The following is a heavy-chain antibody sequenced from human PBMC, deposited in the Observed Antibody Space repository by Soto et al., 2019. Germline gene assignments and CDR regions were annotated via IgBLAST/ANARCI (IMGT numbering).Heavy chain of an antibody. D-gene: IGHD3-10*01. CDR3: ARDFFIAGTGRHYFDY. CDR2: IIPIFGTA. Sequence: GASVKVSCKASGGTFSSYAISWVRQAPGQGLEWMGGIIPIFGTANYAQKFQGRVTITADESTSTAYMELSSLRSEDTAVYYCARDFFIAGTGRHYFDYWGQGTLVTVYS. CDR1: GGTFSSYA. V-gene: IGHV1-69*13. J-gene: IGHJ4*02.